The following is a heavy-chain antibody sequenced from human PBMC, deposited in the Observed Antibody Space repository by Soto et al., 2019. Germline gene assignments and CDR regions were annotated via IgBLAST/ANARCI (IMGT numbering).Heavy chain of an antibody. Sequence: EVQLLESGGGLVQPGGSLRLSCAASGFTFSSYGMSWVRQAPGKGLEWVSAISGGGSNTYYADSVRGRFTISRDNSKDTLYLQMNSLRVEDTAIYFCAYRPRVGAPPDPFDLCGQGTMVTVSS. V-gene: IGHV3-23*01. CDR1: GFTFSSYG. J-gene: IGHJ3*01. CDR2: ISGGGSNT. CDR3: AYRPRVGAPPDPFDL. D-gene: IGHD1-26*01.